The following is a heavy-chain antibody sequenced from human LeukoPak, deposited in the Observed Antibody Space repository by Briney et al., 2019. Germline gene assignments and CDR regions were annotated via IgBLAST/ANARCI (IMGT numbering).Heavy chain of an antibody. CDR3: AKAKQITMIVVVAYDY. V-gene: IGHV3-23*01. CDR2: ISGSGGST. Sequence: GGSLRLSCAASGFTFSSYAMSWVRQAPGKGLEWVSAISGSGGSTYYADSVKGRFTISRDNSKNTLYLQMNSLRAEDTAVYYCAKAKQITMIVVVAYDYWGQGTLVTVSS. J-gene: IGHJ4*02. D-gene: IGHD3-22*01. CDR1: GFTFSSYA.